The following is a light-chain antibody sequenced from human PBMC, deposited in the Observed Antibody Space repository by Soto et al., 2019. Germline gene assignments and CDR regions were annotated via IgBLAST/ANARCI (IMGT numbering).Light chain of an antibody. CDR3: SSYTSSSTLSTYV. CDR1: SSDVGGYNY. CDR2: DVS. Sequence: QSALTQPASESGSPGQSITISCTGTSSDVGGYNYVSWYQHHPGKAPKLMIYDVSNRPSGVSNRFSGSKSGNTASLIISGLQAEDEADYYCSSYTSSSTLSTYVFGTGTKVTVL. V-gene: IGLV2-14*03. J-gene: IGLJ1*01.